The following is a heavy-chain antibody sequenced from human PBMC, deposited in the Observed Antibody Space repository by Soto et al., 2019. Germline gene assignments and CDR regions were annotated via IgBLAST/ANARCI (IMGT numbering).Heavy chain of an antibody. CDR1: GFTFSSYS. CDR3: ASSRGWSGYYLIDY. V-gene: IGHV3-21*01. D-gene: IGHD3-3*01. J-gene: IGHJ4*02. CDR2: ISSSSSYI. Sequence: GGSLRLSCAASGFTFSSYSMNWVRQAPGKGLEWVSSISSSSSYIYYADSVKGRFTISRDNAKNSLYLQMNSLRAEDTAVYYCASSRGWSGYYLIDYWGQGTLVTVSS.